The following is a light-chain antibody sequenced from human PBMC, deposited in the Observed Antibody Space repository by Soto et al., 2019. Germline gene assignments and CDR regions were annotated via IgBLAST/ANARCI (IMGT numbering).Light chain of an antibody. CDR3: QQYASSMVYT. J-gene: IGKJ2*01. CDR2: GAS. Sequence: EIELTQSPGTLSLSPGESATLSCRASQRFSTNYVAWYQHKAGQAPRLLIYGASTRATGIPDRFSGSGSGTDYTLTISRLEPEDFAVYYCQQYASSMVYTFGQRTKLEVK. V-gene: IGKV3-20*01. CDR1: QRFSTNY.